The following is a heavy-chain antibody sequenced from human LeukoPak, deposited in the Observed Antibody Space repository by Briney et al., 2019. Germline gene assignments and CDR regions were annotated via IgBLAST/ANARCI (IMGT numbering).Heavy chain of an antibody. Sequence: SETLSLTCAVYGGSFSGYYWSWIRQPPGKGLEWIGEINHSGSTNYNPSLKSRVTISVDTPKNRFSLKLSSVTAADTAVYYCARGVGRGGNYYGSGSYHNWFDPWGQGTLVTVSS. D-gene: IGHD3-10*01. CDR2: INHSGST. CDR1: GGSFSGYY. V-gene: IGHV4-34*01. J-gene: IGHJ5*02. CDR3: ARGVGRGGNYYGSGSYHNWFDP.